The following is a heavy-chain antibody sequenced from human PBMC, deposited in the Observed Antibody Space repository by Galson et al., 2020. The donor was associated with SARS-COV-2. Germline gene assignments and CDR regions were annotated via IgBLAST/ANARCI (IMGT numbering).Heavy chain of an antibody. CDR1: GFTFSSYA. CDR3: AKEYVPYDIVTGYQH. V-gene: IGHV3-23*01. CDR2: LSGGGGST. D-gene: IGHD3-9*01. Sequence: GGSLRLSCAASGFTFSSYAMSWVRQAPGTGLDWVSELSGGGGSTYYADSVKGRFTISRDNTKNTLYLQMNSLRAEYTAVYYCAKEYVPYDIVTGYQHWGQGTLVTVSS. J-gene: IGHJ1*01.